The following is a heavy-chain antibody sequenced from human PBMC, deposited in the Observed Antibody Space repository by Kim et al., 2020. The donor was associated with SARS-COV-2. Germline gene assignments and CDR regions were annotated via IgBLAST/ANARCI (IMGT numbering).Heavy chain of an antibody. CDR3: ARIGDGYYSRLFDY. V-gene: IGHV3-23*01. D-gene: IGHD2-21*02. CDR2: ICGGGGST. Sequence: GGSLRLSCAASGFTFSSYAMSWVRQAPGKGLEWVAVICGGGGSTYYADSVKGRFTISRDNSKNTLYLQMNSLRAEDTAVYYCARIGDGYYSRLFDYWGQGTLVTVSS. CDR1: GFTFSSYA. J-gene: IGHJ4*02.